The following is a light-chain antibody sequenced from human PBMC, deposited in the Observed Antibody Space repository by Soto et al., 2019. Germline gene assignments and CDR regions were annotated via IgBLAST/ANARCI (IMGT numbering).Light chain of an antibody. CDR3: QQSYSDLGA. V-gene: IGKV1-39*01. J-gene: IGKJ1*01. CDR1: QSISDY. Sequence: DIQMTQSPSSLSASVGDRVTITCRASQSISDYLNWYQQKPGKAPKLLINAASSLQSGVPSRFSGSGSGTDFTLTISSLHPEDFATYYCQQSYSDLGAFGQGTKVEIK. CDR2: AAS.